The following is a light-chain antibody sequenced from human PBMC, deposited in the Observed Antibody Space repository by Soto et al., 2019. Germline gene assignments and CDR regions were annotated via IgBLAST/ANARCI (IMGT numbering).Light chain of an antibody. CDR2: NVI. CDR1: SSDVGGYNF. Sequence: QSALTQPRSVSGSPGQSVTISRTGTSSDVGGYNFVSWYQHHPGKAPKLIIYNVIQRPSGVPDRFSASKSDNTASLTISGLQAEDEADYYCCSYAGSYTYVFGTGTKVTVL. V-gene: IGLV2-11*01. CDR3: CSYAGSYTYV. J-gene: IGLJ1*01.